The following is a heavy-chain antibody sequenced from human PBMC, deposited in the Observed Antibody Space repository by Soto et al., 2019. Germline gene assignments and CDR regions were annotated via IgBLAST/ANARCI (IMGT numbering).Heavy chain of an antibody. V-gene: IGHV4-31*03. D-gene: IGHD4-17*01. CDR3: AGGDYYNWFDP. J-gene: IGHJ5*02. CDR1: GGSINNGAYY. Sequence: QVQLQESGPGLVKPSQTLSLTCTVSGGSINNGAYYWSWLRQHPEKGLEWFGYIYYSGSTYYNPSLKSRVTISVETSKNPFSLRLTSVTAADTAVYYCAGGDYYNWFDPWGQGTLVTVSS. CDR2: IYYSGST.